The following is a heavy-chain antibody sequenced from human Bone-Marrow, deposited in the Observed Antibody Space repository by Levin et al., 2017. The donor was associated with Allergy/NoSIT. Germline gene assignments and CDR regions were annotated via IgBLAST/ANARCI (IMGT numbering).Heavy chain of an antibody. Sequence: PGGSLRLSCAASGFTIRSYEMNWVRQAPGKGLECISYISGTGHTIYADSVKGRFTISRDNARNSLYLQMNSLRAEDTAVYYCATTLSGYDSYFGYWGQGTLVTVSS. CDR3: ATTLSGYDSYFGY. J-gene: IGHJ4*02. CDR2: ISGTGHTI. V-gene: IGHV3-48*03. CDR1: GFTIRSYE. D-gene: IGHD5-12*01.